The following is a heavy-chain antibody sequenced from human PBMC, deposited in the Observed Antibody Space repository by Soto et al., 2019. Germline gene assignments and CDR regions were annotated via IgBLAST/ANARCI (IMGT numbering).Heavy chain of an antibody. Sequence: KASETLSLTCTVSGGSISSSSYYWGWIRQPPGKGLEWIGSIYYSGSTYYNPSLKSRVTISVDTSKNQFSLKLSSVTAADTAVYYCARSHPEGMDVWGQGTTVTVSS. CDR1: GGSISSSSYY. J-gene: IGHJ6*02. V-gene: IGHV4-39*01. CDR3: ARSHPEGMDV. CDR2: IYYSGST.